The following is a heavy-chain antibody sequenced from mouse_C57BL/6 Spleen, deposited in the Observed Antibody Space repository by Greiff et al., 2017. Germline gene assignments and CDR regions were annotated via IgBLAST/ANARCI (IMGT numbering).Heavy chain of an antibody. CDR1: GYTFTSYW. CDR3: ARGRPYFGY. Sequence: QVQLQQPGAELVMPGASVKLSCNASGYTFTSYWMHWVKQRPGQGLEWIGEIDPSDSYTNYNQKFKGKSTLTVDKSSSTAYMQLSSLTSEDSAVYYCARGRPYFGYWGQGTTLTVSS. J-gene: IGHJ2*01. V-gene: IGHV1-69*01. CDR2: IDPSDSYT.